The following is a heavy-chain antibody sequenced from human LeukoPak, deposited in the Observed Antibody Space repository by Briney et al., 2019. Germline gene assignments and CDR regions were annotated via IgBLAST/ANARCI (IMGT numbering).Heavy chain of an antibody. J-gene: IGHJ3*02. CDR1: GFTFSSYE. V-gene: IGHV3-48*03. CDR3: ARGPDAFDI. CDR2: ISSSASTV. Sequence: GGSLRLSCAASGFTFSSYEMNWVRQAPGKGLEWVSYISSSASTVYYADSVKGRFTISRDNAKNSLYLQMNSLRAEDTAVYYCARGPDAFDIWGQGTVVTVSS.